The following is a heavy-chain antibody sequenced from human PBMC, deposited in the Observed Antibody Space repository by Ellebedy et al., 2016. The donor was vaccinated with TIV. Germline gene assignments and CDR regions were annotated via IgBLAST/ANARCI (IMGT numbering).Heavy chain of an antibody. J-gene: IGHJ3*01. D-gene: IGHD3-10*01. V-gene: IGHV4-59*01. CDR3: AGDEGPYKGAYGT. CDR1: GGSISDFY. CDR2: IYHRGST. Sequence: MPSETLSLTCTVSGGSISDFYWGWIRQPPGKGLQWIGYIYHRGSTNYSPSLKSRVTISLDMSRRQFSLRVRSVTAAGTAVYYCAGDEGPYKGAYGTWGQGTMVTFSS.